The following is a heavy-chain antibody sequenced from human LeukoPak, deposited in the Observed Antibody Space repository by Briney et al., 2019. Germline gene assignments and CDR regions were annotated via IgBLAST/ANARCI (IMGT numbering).Heavy chain of an antibody. V-gene: IGHV3-23*01. D-gene: IGHD3-16*01. CDR1: GLSFSSFA. CDR3: AKASWVSSTDAVR. J-gene: IGHJ4*02. CDR2: IRGNGDT. Sequence: GGSLRLSCAASGLSFSSFAMSWVRQAPARGLEWVSSIRGNGDTVYADSVRGRFTLFSDSSTNTVYFQLNNLRVEDTAIYYCAKASWVSSTDAVRWGQGTLVTVSS.